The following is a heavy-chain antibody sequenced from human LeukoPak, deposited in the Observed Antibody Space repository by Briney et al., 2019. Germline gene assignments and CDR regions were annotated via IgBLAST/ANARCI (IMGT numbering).Heavy chain of an antibody. D-gene: IGHD5-18*01. Sequence: PGGSLRLCCAASGFTFSSYGMNWVRQAPGKGLEWVGHINPSSDGGTTDYAAPVKGRFSISRDDSKNTLHLQMNRLKTEDTAVYYCTTGTWIQLWLADYWGQGTLVTVSS. CDR3: TTGTWIQLWLADY. CDR1: GFTFSSYG. V-gene: IGHV3-15*01. CDR2: INPSSDGGTT. J-gene: IGHJ4*02.